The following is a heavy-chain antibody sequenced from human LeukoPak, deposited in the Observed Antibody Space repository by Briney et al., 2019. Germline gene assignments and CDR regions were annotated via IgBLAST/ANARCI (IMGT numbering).Heavy chain of an antibody. CDR1: GGSISSGDYY. Sequence: SETLSLTCTVSGGSISSGDYYWSWIRQPPGKGLEWIGSIFYSGTTYYNPSLKSRVTISVDTSKNQFSLKLSSVTAADTAVYYCARHAYYYDSSGYYYHFDYWGQGTLVTVTS. J-gene: IGHJ4*02. D-gene: IGHD3-22*01. CDR2: IFYSGTT. V-gene: IGHV4-39*01. CDR3: ARHAYYYDSSGYYYHFDY.